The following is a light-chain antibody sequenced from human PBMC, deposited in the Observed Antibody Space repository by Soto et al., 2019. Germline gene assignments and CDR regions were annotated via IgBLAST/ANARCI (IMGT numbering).Light chain of an antibody. J-gene: IGKJ4*01. CDR3: QQYGSLPLP. V-gene: IGKV1-39*01. CDR1: QSISSY. Sequence: DIKVYLSASALSAYVGDRVTITCRASQSISSYLNWYQQKPGKAPKLLIYAASSLQSGVPSRFSGSGSGTDFTLTISSLQPEDFAVYHCQQYGSLPLPFGGGTKVDIK. CDR2: AAS.